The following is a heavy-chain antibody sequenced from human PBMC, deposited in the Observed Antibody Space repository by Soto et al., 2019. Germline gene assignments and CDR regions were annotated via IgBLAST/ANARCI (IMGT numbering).Heavy chain of an antibody. D-gene: IGHD3-10*01. V-gene: IGHV1-69*13. J-gene: IGHJ6*02. CDR3: ARDRVVRGVRPTGSYYYYGMDV. CDR1: GGTFSSYA. Sequence: ASVKVSCKASGGTFSSYAISWVRQAPGQGLEWMGGIIPIFGTANYAQKFQGRVTITADESTSTAYMELSSLRSEDTAVYYCARDRVVRGVRPTGSYYYYGMDVWGQGTTVTVSS. CDR2: IIPIFGTA.